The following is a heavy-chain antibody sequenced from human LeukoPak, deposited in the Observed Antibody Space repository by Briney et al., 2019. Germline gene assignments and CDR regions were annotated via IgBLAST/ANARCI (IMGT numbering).Heavy chain of an antibody. D-gene: IGHD2-15*01. CDR2: IYYSGST. CDR3: ARDLLTTLDY. V-gene: IGHV4-31*03. CDR1: GGSISSGGYY. Sequence: PSETLSLACTVSGGSISSGGYYWSWIRQHPGKGLEWIGYIYYSGSTYYNPSLKSRVTISVDTSKNQFSLKLSSVTAADTAVYYCARDLLTTLDYWGQGTLVTVSS. J-gene: IGHJ4*02.